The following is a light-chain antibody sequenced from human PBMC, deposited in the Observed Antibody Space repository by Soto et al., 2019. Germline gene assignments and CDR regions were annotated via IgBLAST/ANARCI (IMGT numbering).Light chain of an antibody. Sequence: QSVLAQPPSASGSPGQSVTISCTGTSSDIGGYYYVSWYQQHPGKAPKLMIYEVSKRPSGVPGRFSGSKSGNTASLTISGLQTEDEDDYYCSSDAGSNIYVFGTGTKVT. V-gene: IGLV2-8*01. CDR1: SSDIGGYYY. CDR2: EVS. J-gene: IGLJ1*01. CDR3: SSDAGSNIYV.